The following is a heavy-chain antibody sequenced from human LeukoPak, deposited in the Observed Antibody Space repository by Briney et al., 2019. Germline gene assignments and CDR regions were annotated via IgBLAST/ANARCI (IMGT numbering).Heavy chain of an antibody. J-gene: IGHJ5*02. CDR1: GGSITSSTYY. V-gene: IGHV4-39*02. Sequence: MSSETLSLTCSVSGGSITSSTYYWAWFRQPPGKGLEWIGSFYYDGRTYYSPSLKSRVTISGDTSKNHFSLKLRSVTAADTAIYYCARRSGDWEVNWFDPWGQGTLVTVSS. D-gene: IGHD2-21*02. CDR2: FYYDGRT. CDR3: ARRSGDWEVNWFDP.